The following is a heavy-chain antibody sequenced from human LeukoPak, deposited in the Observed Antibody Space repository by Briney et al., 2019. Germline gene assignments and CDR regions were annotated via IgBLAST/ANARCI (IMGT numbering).Heavy chain of an antibody. CDR3: AKDRLGYSSSWYRVYRYNWFDL. J-gene: IGHJ5*02. CDR2: ISGSGGST. CDR1: GFTFSSYA. V-gene: IGHV3-23*01. D-gene: IGHD6-13*01. Sequence: GGSLRLSCAASGFTFSSYAMSWVRQAPGKGLEWVSAISGSGGSTYYADSVKGRFTISRDNSKNTLYLQMNSLRAEDTAVYYCAKDRLGYSSSWYRVYRYNWFDLWGQGTLVTVSS.